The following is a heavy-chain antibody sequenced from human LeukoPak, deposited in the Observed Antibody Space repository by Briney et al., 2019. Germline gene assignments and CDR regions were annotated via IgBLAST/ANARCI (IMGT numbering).Heavy chain of an antibody. J-gene: IGHJ4*02. Sequence: GGSLRLSCTASGFTFSSNWMSWVRQAPGEGLEWVANINQGGSEKYYVDSVKGRFTISRDNAKNALYLQMNSLTAEDTALYHCARDRSYGSFDFWGQGTLVTVSS. D-gene: IGHD5-18*01. CDR2: INQGGSEK. CDR1: GFTFSSNW. CDR3: ARDRSYGSFDF. V-gene: IGHV3-7*03.